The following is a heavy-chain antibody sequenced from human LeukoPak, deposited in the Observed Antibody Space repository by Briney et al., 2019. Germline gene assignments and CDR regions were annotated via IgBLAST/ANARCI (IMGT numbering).Heavy chain of an antibody. Sequence: PGGSLRLSCSASGFTFNNYAMHWVRQAPGKGLEHFSAISSSGDHTYYADSVKGRFTISRDNSRNTLYLQMPFPRVEDTAVYYCVKDSLPKSYSTAWYYAFDVWGQGAMVTVSS. CDR1: GFTFNNYA. J-gene: IGHJ3*01. CDR2: ISSSGDHT. D-gene: IGHD6-13*01. CDR3: VKDSLPKSYSTAWYYAFDV. V-gene: IGHV3-64D*09.